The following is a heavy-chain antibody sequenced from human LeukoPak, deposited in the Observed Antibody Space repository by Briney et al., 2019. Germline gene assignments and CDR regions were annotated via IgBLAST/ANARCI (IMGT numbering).Heavy chain of an antibody. CDR1: GFTFSSYE. CDR2: ISSSGSTI. CDR3: ARAETRYSSSWYSPPPSYYYGMDV. V-gene: IGHV3-48*03. D-gene: IGHD6-13*01. J-gene: IGHJ6*02. Sequence: GGSLRLSCAASGFTFSSYEMSWVRQAPGKGLEWVSYISSSGSTIYYADSVKGRFTISRDNAKNSLYLQMNSLRAEDTAVYYCARAETRYSSSWYSPPPSYYYGMDVWGQGTTVTVSS.